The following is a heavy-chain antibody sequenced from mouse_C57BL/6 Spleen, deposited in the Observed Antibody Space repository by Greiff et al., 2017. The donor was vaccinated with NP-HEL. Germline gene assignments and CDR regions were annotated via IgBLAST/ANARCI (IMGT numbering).Heavy chain of an antibody. CDR1: GYTFTSYW. CDR3: ARSATTMIRRAMDY. D-gene: IGHD2-4*01. CDR2: IHPNSGST. V-gene: IGHV1-64*01. Sequence: QVQLQQPGAELVKPGASVKLSCKASGYTFTSYWMHWVKQRPGQGLEWIGMIHPNSGSTNYNEKFKSKATLTVDKSSSTAYMQLSSLTSEDSAVYYCARSATTMIRRAMDYWGQGTSVTVSS. J-gene: IGHJ4*01.